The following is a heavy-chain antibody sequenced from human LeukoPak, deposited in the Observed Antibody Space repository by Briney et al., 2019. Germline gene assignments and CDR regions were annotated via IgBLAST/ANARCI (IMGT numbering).Heavy chain of an antibody. V-gene: IGHV1-2*02. J-gene: IGHJ4*02. D-gene: IGHD4-17*01. Sequence: VSVKVSCKASGYTFTGYYMHWVRQAPGQGLEWMGWINPNSGGTNYAQKFQGRVTMTRDTSISTAYMELSRLRSDDTAVYYCARTLTTVTQTALDYWGQGTLVTVSS. CDR2: INPNSGGT. CDR3: ARTLTTVTQTALDY. CDR1: GYTFTGYY.